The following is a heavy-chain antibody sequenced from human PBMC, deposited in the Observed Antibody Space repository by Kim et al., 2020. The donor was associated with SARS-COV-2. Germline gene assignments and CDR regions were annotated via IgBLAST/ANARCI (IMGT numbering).Heavy chain of an antibody. Sequence: SETLSLTCTVSGGSISSGGYYWSWIRQHPGKGLEWIGYIYYSGSTYYNPSLKSRVTISVDTSKNQFSLKLSSVTAADTAVYYCARDAYYYDSSGYLIDYYYGMDVWGQGTTVTVSS. CDR2: IYYSGST. J-gene: IGHJ6*02. D-gene: IGHD3-22*01. CDR1: GGSISSGGYY. V-gene: IGHV4-31*03. CDR3: ARDAYYYDSSGYLIDYYYGMDV.